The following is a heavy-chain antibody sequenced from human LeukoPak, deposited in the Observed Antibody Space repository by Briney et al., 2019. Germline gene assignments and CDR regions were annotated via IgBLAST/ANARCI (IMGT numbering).Heavy chain of an antibody. CDR2: IFGSGSTT. V-gene: IGHV3-23*01. D-gene: IGHD5-12*01. J-gene: IGHJ4*02. CDR1: GFTFSSYA. Sequence: GGSLRLSCAASGFTFSSYAMSWVRQAPGKGLEWVTSIFGSGSTTYYADSVKGRFTSSRDNSKNTLYLQMNSLRAEDTAVYYCAKDLVATIGNLDYWGQGTLVTVSS. CDR3: AKDLVATIGNLDY.